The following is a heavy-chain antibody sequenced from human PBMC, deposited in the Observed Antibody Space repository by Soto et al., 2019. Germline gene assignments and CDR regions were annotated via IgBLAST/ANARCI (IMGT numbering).Heavy chain of an antibody. J-gene: IGHJ4*02. CDR3: ARAWGPWQWLVPFDY. CDR2: ISYDGSNK. CDR1: GFTFSSYA. V-gene: IGHV3-30-3*01. D-gene: IGHD6-19*01. Sequence: QVQLVESGGGVVQPGRSLRLSCAASGFTFSSYAVHWVRQAPGKGLEWVAVISYDGSNKYYADSVKGRFTISRDNSKNTLYLQMNSLRAEDTAVYYCARAWGPWQWLVPFDYWGQGTLVTVSS.